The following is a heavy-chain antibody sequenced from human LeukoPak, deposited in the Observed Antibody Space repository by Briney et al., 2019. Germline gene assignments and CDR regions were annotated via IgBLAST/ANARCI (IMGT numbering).Heavy chain of an antibody. CDR1: GGSITSYY. CDR2: IYYSGST. J-gene: IGHJ6*02. CDR3: ARVDSLSRWTLAFPEYGMDV. V-gene: IGHV4-59*12. D-gene: IGHD2-2*03. Sequence: PSETLSLTCTVSGGSITSYYWSWIRQPPGKGLEWIGYIYYSGSTNYNPALKSRVTISVDTSKNRISLKLSSVTAADTAVYYCARVDSLSRWTLAFPEYGMDVWGQGTTVTVSS.